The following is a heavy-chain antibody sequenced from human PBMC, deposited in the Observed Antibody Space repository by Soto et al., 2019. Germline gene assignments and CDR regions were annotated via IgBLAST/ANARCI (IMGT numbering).Heavy chain of an antibody. D-gene: IGHD3-16*01. J-gene: IGHJ6*01. Sequence: QVQVEQSGAEVKKPGSSLKVSCKTSGGPFSSQAFNWVRQARGHGLEWMGGIIPLLGSTTYAKKFQDRVKFTADESTSTDYMELKNLSSEDTATSFCAMSDAPSFYYVIDVWGRGNKVNVSS. CDR2: IIPLLGST. CDR1: GGPFSSQA. V-gene: IGHV1-69*01. CDR3: AMSDAPSFYYVIDV.